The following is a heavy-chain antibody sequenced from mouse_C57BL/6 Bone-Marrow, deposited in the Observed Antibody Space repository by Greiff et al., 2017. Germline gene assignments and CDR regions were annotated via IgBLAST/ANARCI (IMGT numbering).Heavy chain of an antibody. V-gene: IGHV5-9-1*02. CDR2: ISSGGDYI. Sequence: EVMLVESGEGLVKPGGSLKLSCAASGFTFSSYAMSWVRQTPEKRLEWVAYISSGGDYIYYADTVKGRFTISRDNARNTLYLQMSSLKSEDTAMYYCTRGGITTVRLDYWGQGTSVTVSS. J-gene: IGHJ4*01. CDR3: TRGGITTVRLDY. D-gene: IGHD1-1*01. CDR1: GFTFSSYA.